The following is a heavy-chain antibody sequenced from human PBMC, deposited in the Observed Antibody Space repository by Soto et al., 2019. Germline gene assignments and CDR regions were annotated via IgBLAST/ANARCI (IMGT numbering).Heavy chain of an antibody. CDR2: IYYSGST. J-gene: IGHJ6*03. D-gene: IGHD3-9*01. Sequence: SETLSLTCTVSGGSISSYYWSWIRQPPGKGLEWIGYIYYSGSTNYNPSLKSRVTISVDTSKNQFSLKLSSVTAADTAVYYCARDPAHYDILTGYYPYYMDVWGKGTTVTVSS. CDR1: GGSISSYY. CDR3: ARDPAHYDILTGYYPYYMDV. V-gene: IGHV4-59*01.